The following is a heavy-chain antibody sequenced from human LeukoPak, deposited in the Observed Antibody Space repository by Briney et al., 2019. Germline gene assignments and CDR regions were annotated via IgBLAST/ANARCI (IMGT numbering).Heavy chain of an antibody. CDR3: ARGIAAAGTDY. Sequence: PSETLPLTCTVSGGSISSYYWSWIRQPPGKGLEWIGYIYYSGSTNYNPSLKSRVTISVDTSKNQFSLKLSSVTAADTAVYYCARGIAAAGTDYWGQGTLVTISS. CDR1: GGSISSYY. CDR2: IYYSGST. J-gene: IGHJ4*02. D-gene: IGHD6-13*01. V-gene: IGHV4-59*01.